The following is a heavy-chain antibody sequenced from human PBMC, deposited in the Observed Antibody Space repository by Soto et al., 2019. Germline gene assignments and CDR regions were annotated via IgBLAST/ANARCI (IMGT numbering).Heavy chain of an antibody. J-gene: IGHJ4*02. CDR2: ISGSGGST. V-gene: IGHV3-23*01. Sequence: PGWSLRLACASSVFTFISYAMRWVRQAPGKGLEWVSAISGSGGSTYYADSVKGRFTISRDNSKNTLYLQMNSLRAEDTAVYYCAARSSWYFDYWGQGTLVTVSS. CDR1: VFTFISYA. CDR3: AARSSWYFDY. D-gene: IGHD6-13*01.